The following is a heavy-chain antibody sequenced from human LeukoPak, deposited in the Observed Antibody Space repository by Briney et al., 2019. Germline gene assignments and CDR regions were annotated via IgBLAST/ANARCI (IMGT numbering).Heavy chain of an antibody. CDR2: MNPNSGNT. CDR1: GYTFTGYY. D-gene: IGHD5-18*01. J-gene: IGHJ6*02. CDR3: ARIRFPYSSHYYYGMDV. Sequence: ASVKVSCKASGYTFTGYYMHWVRQATGQGLEWMGWMNPNSGNTGYAQKFQGRVTMTRNTSISTAYMELSSLRSEDTAVYYCARIRFPYSSHYYYGMDVWGQGTTVTVSS. V-gene: IGHV1-8*02.